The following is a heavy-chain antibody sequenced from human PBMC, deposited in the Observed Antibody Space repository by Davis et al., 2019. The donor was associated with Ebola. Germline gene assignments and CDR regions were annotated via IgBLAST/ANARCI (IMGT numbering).Heavy chain of an antibody. J-gene: IGHJ6*02. Sequence: ASVKVSCKASGYTFTGYYMHWVRQAPGQGLEWMGWINPNSGGTNYAQKFQGRVTMTRDTSISTAYMELSRLRSDDTAVYYCARPTTHYYDSSGYHPPNYYYYGMDVWGQGTTVTVSS. CDR3: ARPTTHYYDSSGYHPPNYYYYGMDV. CDR2: INPNSGGT. CDR1: GYTFTGYY. V-gene: IGHV1-2*02. D-gene: IGHD3-22*01.